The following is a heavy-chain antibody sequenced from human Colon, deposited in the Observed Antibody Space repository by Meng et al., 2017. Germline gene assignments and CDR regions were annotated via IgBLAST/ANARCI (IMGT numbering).Heavy chain of an antibody. CDR3: ARDRSPSYYYDSSGYYYNDY. Sequence: ASVKVSCKASGYTFTSYGISWVRQAPGQGLEWMGWISAYNGNTNYAQKLQGRVTMTTDTSTSTAYMELRSLRSDDTAVYYCARDRSPSYYYDSSGYYYNDYWGQGTRVTVSS. D-gene: IGHD3-22*01. CDR1: GYTFTSYG. J-gene: IGHJ4*02. V-gene: IGHV1-18*01. CDR2: ISAYNGNT.